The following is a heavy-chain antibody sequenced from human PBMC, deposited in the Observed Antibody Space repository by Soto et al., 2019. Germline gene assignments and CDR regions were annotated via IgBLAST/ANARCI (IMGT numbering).Heavy chain of an antibody. CDR1: GFTFDDYA. J-gene: IGHJ4*02. CDR3: AKDLERYCSSTSCDTNRRYFDY. V-gene: IGHV3-9*01. Sequence: GGSLRLSCAASGFTFDDYAMHWVRQAPGKGLEWVSGISWNSGSIGYADSVKGRFTISRDNAKNSLYLQMNSLRAEDTALYYCAKDLERYCSSTSCDTNRRYFDYWGQGTLVTVSS. CDR2: ISWNSGSI. D-gene: IGHD2-2*02.